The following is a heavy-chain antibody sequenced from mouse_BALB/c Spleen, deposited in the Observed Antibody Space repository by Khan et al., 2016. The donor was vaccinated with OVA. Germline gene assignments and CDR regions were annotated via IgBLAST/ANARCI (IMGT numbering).Heavy chain of an antibody. CDR2: INPSNGRT. J-gene: IGHJ2*01. CDR1: GYTLTSYW. Sequence: QVQLQQPGAELVNPGASVNLSCKASGYTLTSYWMHWVKQRPGQGLEWIGEINPSNGRTNYNEKFKSKATLTVDKSSSTAYMQLSSPTSEDSAVYYFARLLITFDYWGQGTTLTVSS. CDR3: ARLLITFDY. V-gene: IGHV1S81*02. D-gene: IGHD2-1*01.